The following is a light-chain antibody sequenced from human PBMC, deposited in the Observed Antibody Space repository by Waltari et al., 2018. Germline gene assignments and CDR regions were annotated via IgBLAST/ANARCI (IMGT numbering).Light chain of an antibody. V-gene: IGLV8-61*01. Sequence: TVVTQEPSLSVSPGGTVTPTCALSSGPVSRTPYPTWYQQTPGQPPRTLVYKGIRRSSGVPDRFSGSILGNTAALTITGVQADDESDYYCSMYMGSGVWVFGGGTKLTVL. CDR1: SGPVSRTPY. CDR3: SMYMGSGVWV. CDR2: KGI. J-gene: IGLJ3*02.